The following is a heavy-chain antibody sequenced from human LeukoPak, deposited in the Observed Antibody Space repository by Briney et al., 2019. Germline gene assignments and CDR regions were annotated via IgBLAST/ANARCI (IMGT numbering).Heavy chain of an antibody. V-gene: IGHV3-23*01. CDR3: ARDPGGVVYFDY. D-gene: IGHD2-8*01. CDR1: GFTFSSYA. CDR2: ISGSGGST. Sequence: QPGGSLRLSCAASGFTFSSYAMSWVRQAPGKGLEWVSAISGSGGSTYYADSVKGRFTISRDNSKNTLYLQMNTLRAEDTAVYYCARDPGGVVYFDYWGQGTLVTVSS. J-gene: IGHJ4*02.